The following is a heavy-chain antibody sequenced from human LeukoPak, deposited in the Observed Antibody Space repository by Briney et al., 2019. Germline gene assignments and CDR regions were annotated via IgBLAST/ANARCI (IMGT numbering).Heavy chain of an antibody. Sequence: GASVKVSCKASGYTFTGYYIHWVRQAPGQGLEWMGWINPNSGGTNYAQMFQGRVTTTRDTSISTVYMELSRLRSDDTAVYYCARDEIKGLRFLGYWGQGTLVTVSS. CDR1: GYTFTGYY. V-gene: IGHV1-2*02. CDR3: ARDEIKGLRFLGY. CDR2: INPNSGGT. J-gene: IGHJ4*02. D-gene: IGHD3-3*01.